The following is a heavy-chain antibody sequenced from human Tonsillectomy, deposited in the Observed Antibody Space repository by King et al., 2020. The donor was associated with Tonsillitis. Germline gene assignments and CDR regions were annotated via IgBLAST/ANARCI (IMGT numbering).Heavy chain of an antibody. Sequence: AQLVQSGAEVKKPGSSVKVSCKPFGDTFLYYAFSWVRQAPGQGLEWMGGIIPVFGVMNYAQRFQGRVTITADESARTVYLELSSLRSDDTAMYYCARGKGNGYSGDDYWGQGTLVTVSS. CDR1: GDTFLYYA. CDR3: ARGKGNGYSGDDY. V-gene: IGHV1-69*01. J-gene: IGHJ4*02. D-gene: IGHD5-24*01. CDR2: IIPVFGVM.